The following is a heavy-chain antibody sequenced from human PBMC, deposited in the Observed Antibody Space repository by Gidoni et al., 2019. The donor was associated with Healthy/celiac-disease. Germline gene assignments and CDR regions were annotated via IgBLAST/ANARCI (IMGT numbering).Heavy chain of an antibody. CDR3: ARAVRLRSSFYFDY. V-gene: IGHV4-31*03. CDR1: GGSISSGGYY. CDR2: IYYSGST. D-gene: IGHD4-17*01. J-gene: IGHJ4*02. Sequence: QVQLQESGPGLVKPSRTLSLTCTVSGGSISSGGYYWSWIRQHPGKGLEWIGYIYYSGSTYYNPSLKSRVTISVDTSKNQFSLKLSSVTAADTAVYYCARAVRLRSSFYFDYWGQGTLVTVSS.